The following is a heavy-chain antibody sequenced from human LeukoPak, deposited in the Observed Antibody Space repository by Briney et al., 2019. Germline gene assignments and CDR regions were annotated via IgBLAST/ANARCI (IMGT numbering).Heavy chain of an antibody. Sequence: SETLSLTCTVSGYSISSGYYWGWIRQPPGKGLEWIGSIYHSGSTYYNPSLKSRVTISVDTSKNQFSLKLSSVTAADTAVYYCASLDGYSHVDWGQGTLVTVSS. J-gene: IGHJ4*02. D-gene: IGHD5-24*01. CDR3: ASLDGYSHVD. CDR2: IYHSGST. CDR1: GYSISSGYY. V-gene: IGHV4-38-2*02.